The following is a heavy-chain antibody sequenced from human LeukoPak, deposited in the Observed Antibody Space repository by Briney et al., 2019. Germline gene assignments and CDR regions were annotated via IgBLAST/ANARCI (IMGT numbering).Heavy chain of an antibody. V-gene: IGHV3-7*01. CDR2: IKQDGSEE. CDR3: ARVLVNWNYGDFDY. D-gene: IGHD1-7*01. Sequence: GGSLRLSCAASGFTFSSYWMSWVRQAPGKGLEWVANIKQDGSEEYYVDSVKGRFTISRDNAKNPLYLQMNSLRAEDTAVYYCARVLVNWNYGDFDYWGQGTLVTVSS. J-gene: IGHJ4*02. CDR1: GFTFSSYW.